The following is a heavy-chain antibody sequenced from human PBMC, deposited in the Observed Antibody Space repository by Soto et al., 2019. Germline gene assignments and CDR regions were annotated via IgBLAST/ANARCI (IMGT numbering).Heavy chain of an antibody. CDR1: GGSVSSGSYY. J-gene: IGHJ5*02. Sequence: QVQLQESGPGLVKPSETLSITCTVSGGSVSSGSYYWSWIRQPPGKGLEWIGYIYYSGSTNYNPSLKSRVTISVDTSKNQFSLKLSSVTAADTAVYYCARDRISVVVVPAAANWFDPWGQGTLVTVSS. V-gene: IGHV4-61*01. CDR3: ARDRISVVVVPAAANWFDP. D-gene: IGHD2-2*01. CDR2: IYYSGST.